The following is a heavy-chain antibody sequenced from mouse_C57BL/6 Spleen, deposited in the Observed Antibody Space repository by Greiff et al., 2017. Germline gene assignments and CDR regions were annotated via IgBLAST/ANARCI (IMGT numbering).Heavy chain of an antibody. V-gene: IGHV1-39*01. Sequence: EVQLVESGPELVKPGASVKISCKASGYSFTDYNLNWVKQSNGKSLEWIGVINPNYGTTSYNQKFKGKATLTVDQSSSTAYMQLNSLTSEDSAVDYCARSRATVPPIDYWGQGTTLTVSS. J-gene: IGHJ2*01. CDR1: GYSFTDYN. D-gene: IGHD1-1*01. CDR3: ARSRATVPPIDY. CDR2: INPNYGTT.